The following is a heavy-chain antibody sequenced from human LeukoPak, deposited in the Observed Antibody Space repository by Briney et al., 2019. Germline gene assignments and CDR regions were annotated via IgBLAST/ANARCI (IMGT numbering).Heavy chain of an antibody. CDR3: ARGQLTDDLDY. J-gene: IGHJ4*02. CDR1: GYIFTTYY. V-gene: IGHV1-2*02. D-gene: IGHD1-14*01. Sequence: ASVKVSCKASGYIFTTYYIHWVRQAPGQGLEWIGWINPNIGAPKYARKFQGRVTMTRDTSISTAYMEVSRLRSDDTAVYYCARGQLTDDLDYWGQGTLVTVSS. CDR2: INPNIGAP.